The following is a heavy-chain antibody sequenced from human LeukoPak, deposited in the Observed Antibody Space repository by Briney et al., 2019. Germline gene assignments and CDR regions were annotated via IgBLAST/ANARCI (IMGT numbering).Heavy chain of an antibody. Sequence: GGSLRLSCAASGFTFSSYAMHWVRQAPGKGLEWVAVISYDGSNKYYADSVKGRFTISRDNSKNTLYLQTNSLRAEDTAVYYCARALTYYYGSGSYILEDWGQGTLVTVSS. CDR3: ARALTYYYGSGSYILED. CDR2: ISYDGSNK. V-gene: IGHV3-30*04. CDR1: GFTFSSYA. D-gene: IGHD3-10*01. J-gene: IGHJ4*02.